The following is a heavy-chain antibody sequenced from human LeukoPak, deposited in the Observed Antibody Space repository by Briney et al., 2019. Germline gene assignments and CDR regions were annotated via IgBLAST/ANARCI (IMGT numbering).Heavy chain of an antibody. CDR2: IYTSGST. V-gene: IGHV4-61*02. Sequence: SETLSLTCTVSGGSISSGSYYWSWIRQPAGKGLEWIGRIYTSGSTNYNPSLKSRVTISVDTSKNQFSLKLSSVTAADTAVYYCARTSIAAAGTDYWGQGTLVTVSS. D-gene: IGHD6-13*01. CDR3: ARTSIAAAGTDY. CDR1: GGSISSGSYY. J-gene: IGHJ4*02.